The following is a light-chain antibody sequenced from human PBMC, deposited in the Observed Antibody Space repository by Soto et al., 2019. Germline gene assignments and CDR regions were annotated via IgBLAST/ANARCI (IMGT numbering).Light chain of an antibody. J-gene: IGLJ1*01. V-gene: IGLV2-8*01. CDR1: SSDVGGYNY. CDR3: SSYAGSILYV. Sequence: QSVLTQPPSASGSPGQSVTISCTGTSSDVGGYNYVSWYQQHPGKAPKLMIYEVSKRPSGVPDRFSGSKSGHTASLTVSGLQAEDEADYYCSSYAGSILYVFGTGTKVTVL. CDR2: EVS.